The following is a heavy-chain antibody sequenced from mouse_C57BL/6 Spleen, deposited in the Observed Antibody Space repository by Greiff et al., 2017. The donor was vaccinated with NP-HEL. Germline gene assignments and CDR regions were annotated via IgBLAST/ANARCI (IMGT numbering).Heavy chain of an antibody. J-gene: IGHJ2*01. CDR3: AGYFDD. Sequence: VQLQQSGPELVKPGASVKISCKASGYAFSSSWMNWVKQRPGKGLEWIGRIYPGDGDTNYNGKFKGKATLTADKSASTAYMQLSSLTSEDSAVYFCAGYFDDWGQGTTLTVSS. CDR1: GYAFSSSW. V-gene: IGHV1-82*01. CDR2: IYPGDGDT.